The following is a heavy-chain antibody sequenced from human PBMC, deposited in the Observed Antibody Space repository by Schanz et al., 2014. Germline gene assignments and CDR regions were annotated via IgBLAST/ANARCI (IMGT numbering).Heavy chain of an antibody. Sequence: QVQLVQSGAEVKKPGASVKVSCKASGYTFTSYGISWVRQAPGQGLEWVGWISVYTGNTKYGQKVQGRVTMTTDTSTNTAYMELRSLRSDDTAVYYCARDAADFYDILTEEDYWGQGTLVTVSS. J-gene: IGHJ4*02. V-gene: IGHV1-18*01. CDR1: GYTFTSYG. D-gene: IGHD3-9*01. CDR2: ISVYTGNT. CDR3: ARDAADFYDILTEEDY.